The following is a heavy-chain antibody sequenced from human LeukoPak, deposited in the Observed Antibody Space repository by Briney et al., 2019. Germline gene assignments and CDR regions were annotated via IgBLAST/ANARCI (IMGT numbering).Heavy chain of an antibody. CDR3: AREGDTTGVSGTEFDY. J-gene: IGHJ4*02. CDR1: GFTFSGYC. V-gene: IGHV3-48*01. CDR2: ISDSSDAI. D-gene: IGHD4-4*01. Sequence: GGSLRLSCAASGFTFSGYCMNWVRQAPGKGLEWVSYISDSSDAIYYLDSVKGRFTVSRDNAKNSLYLQMNSLRAEDTAVYHCAREGDTTGVSGTEFDYWGQGALVTVSS.